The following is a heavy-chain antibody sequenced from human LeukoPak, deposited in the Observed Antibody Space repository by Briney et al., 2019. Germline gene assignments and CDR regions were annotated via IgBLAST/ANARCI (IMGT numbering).Heavy chain of an antibody. V-gene: IGHV5-51*01. CDR3: ARAAPGSSSWRPNYFDY. CDR1: GYSFTSYW. J-gene: IGHJ4*02. Sequence: GESLKISCKGSGYSFTSYWIGWVRQMPGKGLEWMGIIYPGDSDTRYGPSFQGQVTISADKSISTAYLQWSSLKASDTAVYYCARAAPGSSSWRPNYFDYWGQGTLVTVSS. D-gene: IGHD6-13*01. CDR2: IYPGDSDT.